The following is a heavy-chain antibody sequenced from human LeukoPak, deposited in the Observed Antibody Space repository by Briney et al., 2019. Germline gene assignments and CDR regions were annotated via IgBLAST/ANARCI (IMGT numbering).Heavy chain of an antibody. CDR2: IDQSGKP. CDR3: VRTGQYAEIEWH. Sequence: PSETLSLTYGVSGSSISGFYWSWLRQPPGKGLQWIGYIDQSGKPNYNPSLKSRVTISADTSKRHFSLELSAVTAADTALYYCVRTGQYAEIEWHWGRGTLVTVSS. D-gene: IGHD3-3*01. V-gene: IGHV4-59*12. CDR1: GSSISGFY. J-gene: IGHJ4*02.